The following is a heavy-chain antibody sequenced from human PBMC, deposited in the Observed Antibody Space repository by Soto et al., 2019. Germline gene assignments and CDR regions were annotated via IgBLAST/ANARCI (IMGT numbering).Heavy chain of an antibody. D-gene: IGHD6-19*01. CDR2: INSDGSTT. CDR1: GCTFSDHG. CDR3: ARGYSSGPDY. Sequence: GGSLRLSWAAAGCTFSDHGMHCVRQVPGKGLVWVARINSDGSTTTYADSVKGRFTISRANARNTLYLQMDSLRAGDTALYYCARGYSSGPDYWGQGTLVTVSS. V-gene: IGHV3-74*01. J-gene: IGHJ4*02.